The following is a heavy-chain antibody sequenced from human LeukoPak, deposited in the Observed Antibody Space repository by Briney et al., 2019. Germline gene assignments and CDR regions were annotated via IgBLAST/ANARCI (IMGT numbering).Heavy chain of an antibody. Sequence: GGSLRLSCVASGLNFNSHTMKWVRQAPGKGLEWVSSISSDSNSIYHADSVKGRFTISRDNAKNSLYLQMNSLRAEDTAVYYCARMEKFYYGSGGFSLPLMDVWGQGTTVIVSS. CDR2: ISSDSNSI. CDR1: GLNFNSHT. D-gene: IGHD3-10*01. CDR3: ARMEKFYYGSGGFSLPLMDV. V-gene: IGHV3-21*01. J-gene: IGHJ6*02.